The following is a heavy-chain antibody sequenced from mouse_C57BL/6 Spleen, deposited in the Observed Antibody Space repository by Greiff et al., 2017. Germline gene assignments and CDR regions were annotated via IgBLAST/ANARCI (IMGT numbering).Heavy chain of an antibody. CDR2: INPYNGDT. J-gene: IGHJ1*03. Sequence: EVQLQQSGPELVKPGDSVKISCKASGYSFTGYFMNWVMQSHGKSLEWIGRINPYNGDTFYNQKFKGKATLTVDKSSSTAHMELRSLTSEDSAVYYCARWDYCSSYWYFDVWGTGTTVTVSS. CDR1: GYSFTGYF. D-gene: IGHD1-1*01. V-gene: IGHV1-20*01. CDR3: ARWDYCSSYWYFDV.